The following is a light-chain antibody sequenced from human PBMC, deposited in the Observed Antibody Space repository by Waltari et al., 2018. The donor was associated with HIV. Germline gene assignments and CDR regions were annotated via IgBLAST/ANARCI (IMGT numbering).Light chain of an antibody. CDR1: SSDVGGYNY. Sequence: QSALTQPASVSGSPGQSITISCTGTSSDVGGYNYVSWYQQHPGKAPKLMIYDVRKRPSGVSNRFSGSKSGNTASLTISGLQAEDEADYYCSSYTSSSTEVVFGGGTKLTVL. CDR3: SSYTSSSTEVV. V-gene: IGLV2-14*01. CDR2: DVR. J-gene: IGLJ2*01.